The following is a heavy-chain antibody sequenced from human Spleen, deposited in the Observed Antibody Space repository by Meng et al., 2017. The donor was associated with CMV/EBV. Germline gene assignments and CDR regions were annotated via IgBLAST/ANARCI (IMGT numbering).Heavy chain of an antibody. Sequence: SLKISCAASGFTFSEYAMHWVRQTPGKGLEWVSGISWNSDNIGYVDSVKGRFTISRDNAKNSLYLQMNSLRAEDTAVYYCARAGGIRGYWGQGTLVTVSS. D-gene: IGHD3-10*01. CDR1: GFTFSEYA. CDR3: ARAGGIRGY. CDR2: ISWNSDNI. V-gene: IGHV3-9*01. J-gene: IGHJ4*02.